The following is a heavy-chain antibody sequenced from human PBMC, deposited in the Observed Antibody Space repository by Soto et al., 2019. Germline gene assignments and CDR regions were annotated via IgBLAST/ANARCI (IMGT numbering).Heavy chain of an antibody. CDR1: GFSLSNARMG. CDR2: IFSNDEK. V-gene: IGHV2-26*01. CDR3: ARIGDCSSTSCKPYYFDY. J-gene: IGHJ4*02. D-gene: IGHD2-2*01. Sequence: QVTLKESGPVLVNPTETLPLTCTVSGFSLSNARMGVSWIRQPPGKALEWLAHIFSNDEKSYSTSLQSRLTISTDTSKTQVVLTMTNMDPVDTATYYCARIGDCSSTSCKPYYFDYWGQGTLVTVSS.